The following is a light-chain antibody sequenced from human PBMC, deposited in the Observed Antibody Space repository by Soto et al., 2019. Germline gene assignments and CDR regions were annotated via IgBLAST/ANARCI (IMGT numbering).Light chain of an antibody. V-gene: IGLV4-69*01. CDR1: SGHSSYA. CDR3: QTWGTGFWV. CDR2: LNSDGSH. Sequence: QPVLTQSPSASASLGASVKLTCTLSSGHSSYAIAWHQQQPEKGPRYLMKLNSDGSHSTGDGIPDRFSGSSSGAARYLTTSSLQSEDEADYYCQTWGTGFWVFGGGTKLTVL. J-gene: IGLJ3*02.